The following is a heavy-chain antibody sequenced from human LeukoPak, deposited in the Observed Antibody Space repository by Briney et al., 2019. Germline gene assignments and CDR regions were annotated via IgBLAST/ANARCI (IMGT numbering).Heavy chain of an antibody. J-gene: IGHJ4*02. Sequence: GGSLRLSCAASGFTFSSYSMNWVRQAPGKGLEWVSYISSSSSTIYYADSVKGRFTISRDNAKNSLYLQMNSLRAEDTAVYYCARDLAGYGGNDGYWGQGTLVTVSS. CDR3: ARDLAGYGGNDGY. CDR2: ISSSSSTI. D-gene: IGHD4-23*01. V-gene: IGHV3-48*01. CDR1: GFTFSSYS.